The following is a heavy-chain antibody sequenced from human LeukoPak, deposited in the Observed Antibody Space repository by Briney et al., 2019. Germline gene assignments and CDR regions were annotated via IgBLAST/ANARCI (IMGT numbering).Heavy chain of an antibody. V-gene: IGHV1-69*06. CDR3: ARGRVGWYYDYVWGSYRNAFDI. Sequence: SVKVSCKASGYTFTSYGISWVRQAPGQGLEWMGGIIPIFGTANYAQKFQGRVTITADKSTSTAYMELSRLRSDDTAVYYCARGRVGWYYDYVWGSYRNAFDIWGQGTMVTVSS. J-gene: IGHJ3*02. D-gene: IGHD3-16*02. CDR2: IIPIFGTA. CDR1: GYTFTSYG.